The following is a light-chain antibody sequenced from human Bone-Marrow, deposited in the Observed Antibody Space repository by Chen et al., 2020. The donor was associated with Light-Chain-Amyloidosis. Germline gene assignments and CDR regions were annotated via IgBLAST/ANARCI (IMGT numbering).Light chain of an antibody. Sequence: EIVLTQSPGPLSLSAGERATLSCRASQSVSDNFLAWYQQKPGQAPRLLSYAASRRATGIPVVFSGSGSGTDFTLTISRLEPEDFAVYYCQQYGNSPWTFGQGTKVEIK. V-gene: IGKV3-20*01. CDR1: QSVSDNF. CDR3: QQYGNSPWT. CDR2: AAS. J-gene: IGKJ1*01.